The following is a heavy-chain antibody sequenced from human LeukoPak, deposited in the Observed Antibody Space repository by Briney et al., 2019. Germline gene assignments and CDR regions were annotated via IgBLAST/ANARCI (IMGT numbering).Heavy chain of an antibody. D-gene: IGHD2-15*01. J-gene: IGHJ4*02. CDR3: VVGGSPGY. CDR2: ISTDGYTT. V-gene: IGHV3-74*01. CDR1: GLAFSAYK. Sequence: PGGSIRLSCAASGLAFSAYKMHWVRQAPRKGLVWVSRISTDGYTTDYADFVQGRFTASRDNTKNTWSLEMNSLRAEDTAVYYCVVGGSPGYWGQGTLVTVSS.